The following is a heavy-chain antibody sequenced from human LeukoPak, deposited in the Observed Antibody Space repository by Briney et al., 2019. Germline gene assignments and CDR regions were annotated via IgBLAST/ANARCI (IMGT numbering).Heavy chain of an antibody. V-gene: IGHV1-2*02. Sequence: ASVKVSCKASGYTFTGYYMHWVRQAPGQGLEWMGWINPNSGGTNYAQKFQGRVTMTRDTSISTAYMELSRLRSDDTAVYYCARDAGWALWFGGLQTWGQGTLVTVSS. CDR2: INPNSGGT. CDR1: GYTFTGYY. D-gene: IGHD3-10*01. J-gene: IGHJ5*02. CDR3: ARDAGWALWFGGLQT.